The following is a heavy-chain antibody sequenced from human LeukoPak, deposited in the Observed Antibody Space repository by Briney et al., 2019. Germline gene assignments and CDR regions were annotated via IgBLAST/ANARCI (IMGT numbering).Heavy chain of an antibody. D-gene: IGHD2-15*01. V-gene: IGHV3-11*04. CDR1: GFTFSDYY. J-gene: IGHJ4*02. Sequence: GGSLRLSCAASGFTFSDYYMSWIRQAPGKGLEWVSYISSSGSTIYYADSVEGRFTISRDNAKNSLYMQMKSLIAEDTAVYYCARDRGYCSGGSCYAEFYFDYWGQGTRVTVSS. CDR3: ARDRGYCSGGSCYAEFYFDY. CDR2: ISSSGSTI.